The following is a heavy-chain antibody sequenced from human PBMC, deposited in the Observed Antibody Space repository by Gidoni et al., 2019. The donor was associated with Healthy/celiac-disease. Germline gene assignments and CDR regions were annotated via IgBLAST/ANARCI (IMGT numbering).Heavy chain of an antibody. V-gene: IGHV4-4*07. D-gene: IGHD6-19*01. J-gene: IGHJ4*02. CDR2: IYTSGST. Sequence: QVQLQESGPGLVKPSETLSLTCTVSGASISSYYWSWIRQPAGKGLEWIGRIYTSGSTNYNPSRKSRVTMSVDTSKNQFSLKLSSVTAADTAVYYCARQDFSVAGAVFDYWGQGTLVTVSS. CDR3: ARQDFSVAGAVFDY. CDR1: GASISSYY.